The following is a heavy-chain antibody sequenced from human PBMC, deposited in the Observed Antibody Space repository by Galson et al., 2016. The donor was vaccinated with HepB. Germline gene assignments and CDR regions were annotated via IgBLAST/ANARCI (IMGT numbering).Heavy chain of an antibody. J-gene: IGHJ6*02. V-gene: IGHV3-30-3*01. CDR2: ISYDGSNK. Sequence: ASGFTFSSYAMHWVRQAPGKGLEWVAVISYDGSNKYYADSVKGRFTISRDNSKNTLYLQMNSLRAEDTAVYYCARKELYYYYYGMDVWGQGTTVTVSS. CDR1: GFTFSSYA. CDR3: ARKELYYYYYGMDV. D-gene: IGHD1-7*01.